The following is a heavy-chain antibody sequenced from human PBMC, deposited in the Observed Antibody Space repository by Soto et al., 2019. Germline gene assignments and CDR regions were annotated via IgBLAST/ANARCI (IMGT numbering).Heavy chain of an antibody. V-gene: IGHV3-74*01. CDR2: INNDGSGT. Sequence: PGGSLRLSCVASGFIFRDHWMHWVRQAPGKGLVWISHINNDGSGTSYADSVKGRFTISRDNAENTIYLQMNSLTVEDTAVYYCTPDTSLSFDLWGQGALVTVSS. D-gene: IGHD3-16*01. CDR1: GFIFRDHW. J-gene: IGHJ4*02. CDR3: TPDTSLSFDL.